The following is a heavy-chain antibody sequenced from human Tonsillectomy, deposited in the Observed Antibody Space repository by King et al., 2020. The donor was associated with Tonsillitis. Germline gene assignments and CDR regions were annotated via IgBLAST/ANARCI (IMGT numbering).Heavy chain of an antibody. CDR1: GFRFDDYA. V-gene: IGHV3-9*01. D-gene: IGHD3-22*01. Sequence: VQLVESGGGLVQPGRSLRLSCAASGFRFDDYAIHWVRQAPGKGLEWVSGISWNSGRIDYADSVRGRFTISRDNAKNSLYLQMNSLGAEDTALYYCVKDISPNYYDSSGYFHYWGQGTLVTVSS. CDR3: VKDISPNYYDSSGYFHY. J-gene: IGHJ4*01. CDR2: ISWNSGRI.